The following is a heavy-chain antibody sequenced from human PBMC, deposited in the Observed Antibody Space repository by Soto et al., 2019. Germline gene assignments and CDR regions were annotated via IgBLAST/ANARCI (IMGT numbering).Heavy chain of an antibody. V-gene: IGHV3-23*01. Sequence: EVQLLESGGGLVQPGGSLRLSCAASGFTFSFHAMSWVRQAPGKGLEWVSSISGNGGETHFADSVKDRFTISRDNSKNTVSPLMNSLRAEDTATYSCARDPRRFHPGSGDGLFYFDYWGQGTQAAVSS. CDR3: ARDPRRFHPGSGDGLFYFDY. CDR2: ISGNGGET. D-gene: IGHD3-10*01. J-gene: IGHJ4*02. CDR1: GFTFSFHA.